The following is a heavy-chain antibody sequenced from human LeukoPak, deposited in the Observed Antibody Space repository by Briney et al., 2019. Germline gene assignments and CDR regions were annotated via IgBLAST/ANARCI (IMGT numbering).Heavy chain of an antibody. CDR2: INPNSGGT. D-gene: IGHD1-26*01. Sequence: ASVKLSCKASGYTFTGYYMHWVRQAPGQGLDWMGWINPNSGGTNYEQKFQGRVPMTRDTSISTAYMELSRLRSDDTAVYYCARGNWELLGFDYWGQGTLVTVSS. CDR1: GYTFTGYY. J-gene: IGHJ4*02. V-gene: IGHV1-2*02. CDR3: ARGNWELLGFDY.